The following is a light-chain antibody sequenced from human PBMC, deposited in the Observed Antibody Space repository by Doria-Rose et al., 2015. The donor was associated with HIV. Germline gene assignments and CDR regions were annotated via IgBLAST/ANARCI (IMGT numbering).Light chain of an antibody. CDR1: QSVSAKY. CDR3: HQYASSRT. J-gene: IGKJ1*01. CDR2: GAS. Sequence: TQSPGTLSLSPGERATLPCRASQSVSAKYLAWYQQRPGQSPRLLIYGASSRATDIPDRFSGSGSGTDFTLTISRLEPEDFAVYYCHQYASSRTFGQGTKVEIK. V-gene: IGKV3-20*01.